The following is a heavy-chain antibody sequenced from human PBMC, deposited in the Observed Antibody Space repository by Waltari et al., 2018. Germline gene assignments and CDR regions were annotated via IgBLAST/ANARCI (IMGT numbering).Heavy chain of an antibody. CDR1: GYTFTSYG. CDR3: ARNGRDYGSGSYRSEFDY. J-gene: IGHJ4*02. D-gene: IGHD3-10*01. Sequence: QVQLVQSGAEVKKPGASVKVSCKASGYTFTSYGISWVRQAPGQGLEWMGWISAYNGNTNYAQKVQGRVTMTTDTSTSTAYMELRSLRSDDTAVYYCARNGRDYGSGSYRSEFDYWGQGTLVTVSS. V-gene: IGHV1-18*01. CDR2: ISAYNGNT.